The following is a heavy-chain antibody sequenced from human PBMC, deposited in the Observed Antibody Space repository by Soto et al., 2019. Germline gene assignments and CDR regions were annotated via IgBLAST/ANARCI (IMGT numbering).Heavy chain of an antibody. CDR1: GGSISSYY. V-gene: IGHV4-59*01. CDR2: IYYSGST. J-gene: IGHJ3*02. Sequence: TSETLSLTCTVSGGSISSYYWSWIRQPPGKGLEWIGYIYYSGSTNYNPSLKSRVTISVDTSKNQFSLKLSSVTAADTAVYYCARRVVVVVPAAATQGYCSGGSCYSVVPNDAFDIWGQGTMVTVSS. D-gene: IGHD2-15*01. CDR3: ARRVVVVVPAAATQGYCSGGSCYSVVPNDAFDI.